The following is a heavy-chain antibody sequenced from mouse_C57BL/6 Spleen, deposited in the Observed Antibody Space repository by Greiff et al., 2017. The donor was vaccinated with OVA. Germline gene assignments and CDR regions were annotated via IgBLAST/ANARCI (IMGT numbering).Heavy chain of an antibody. CDR1: GFTFSSYA. CDR3: TRDGNYSYYAMDY. V-gene: IGHV5-9-1*02. J-gene: IGHJ4*01. D-gene: IGHD2-1*01. CDR2: ISSGGDYI. Sequence: EVQGVESGEGLVKPGGSLKLSCAVSGFTFSSYAMSWVRQTPEKRLEWVAYISSGGDYIYYADTVKGRFTISRDNARNTLYLQMSSLKSEDTAMYYCTRDGNYSYYAMDYWGQGTSVTVSS.